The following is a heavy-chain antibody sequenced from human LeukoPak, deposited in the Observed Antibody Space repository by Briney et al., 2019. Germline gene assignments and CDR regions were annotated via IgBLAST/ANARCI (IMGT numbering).Heavy chain of an antibody. Sequence: ASETLSLTCTVSGGSISSYYWTWIRQPPGKGLEWIGYIYYSGTTNYNPSLKSRVTISVDTSKNQFSLKLSSVTAADTAVYYCARGVYIAAAQYGYWGQGTLVTVSS. V-gene: IGHV4-59*01. CDR3: ARGVYIAAAQYGY. CDR1: GGSISSYY. J-gene: IGHJ4*02. D-gene: IGHD6-13*01. CDR2: IYYSGTT.